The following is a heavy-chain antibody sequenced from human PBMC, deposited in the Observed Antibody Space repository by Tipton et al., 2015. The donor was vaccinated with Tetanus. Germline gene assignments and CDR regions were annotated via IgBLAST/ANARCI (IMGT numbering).Heavy chain of an antibody. CDR2: IYYSGST. CDR3: ARDRGVSRGVDY. CDR1: GGSVSSGGYY. Sequence: TLSLTCTVSGGSVSSGGYYWSWIRQHPGKGLEWIGYIYYSGSTYYNPSLKSRVTISVDTSKNQFSLKLSSVTVADTAVYYCARDRGVSRGVDYWGQGTLVTVPS. D-gene: IGHD3-10*01. J-gene: IGHJ4*02. V-gene: IGHV4-31*03.